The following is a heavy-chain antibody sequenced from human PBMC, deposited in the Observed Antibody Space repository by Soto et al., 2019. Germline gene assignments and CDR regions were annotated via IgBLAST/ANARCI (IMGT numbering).Heavy chain of an antibody. CDR3: ASRSSVYCISTSCQGDDY. CDR2: ISSSSSTI. CDR1: GFTFSSYS. Sequence: GGSLRLSCAASGFTFSSYSMNWVRQAPGKGLEWVSYISSSSSTIYYADSVKGRFTISRDDAKNSLYLQMNSLRDEDTAVYYCASRSSVYCISTSCQGDDYWGQGTLVTVSS. V-gene: IGHV3-48*02. D-gene: IGHD2-2*01. J-gene: IGHJ4*02.